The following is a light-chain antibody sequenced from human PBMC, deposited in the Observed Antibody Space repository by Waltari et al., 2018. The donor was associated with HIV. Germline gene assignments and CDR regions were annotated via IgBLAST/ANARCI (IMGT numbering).Light chain of an antibody. CDR1: KLGDKY. CDR2: KDT. J-gene: IGLJ1*01. CDR3: QSADTGGTRV. V-gene: IGLV3-25*03. Sequence: SYELTQPPSVSVSPGQTASITCSGAKLGDKYACWYQQKPGQAPVVVIYKDTERPSGIPERFSGSSSGTTVTLTISGVQSEDEADYYCQSADTGGTRVFGPGTKVTVL.